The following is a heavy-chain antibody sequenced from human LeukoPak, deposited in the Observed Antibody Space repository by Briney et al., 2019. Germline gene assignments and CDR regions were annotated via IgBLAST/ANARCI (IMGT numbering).Heavy chain of an antibody. V-gene: IGHV4-34*01. Sequence: SETLSLTCAVYGGSFSGYYWSWIRQPPGKGLEWIGEINHSGSTNYNPSLKSRVTISVDTSKNQFSLKLSSVTAADTAVYYCARGVSVYYGSSGYYYFDYWGQGTLVTVSS. CDR1: GGSFSGYY. CDR3: ARGVSVYYGSSGYYYFDY. J-gene: IGHJ4*02. D-gene: IGHD3-22*01. CDR2: INHSGST.